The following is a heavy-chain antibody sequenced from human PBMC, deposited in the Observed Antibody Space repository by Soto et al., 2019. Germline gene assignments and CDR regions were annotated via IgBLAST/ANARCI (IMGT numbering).Heavy chain of an antibody. J-gene: IGHJ4*02. CDR3: ARDLGPYDILTGPLGY. V-gene: IGHV1-69*13. D-gene: IGHD3-9*01. CDR1: GGTFSSYA. CDR2: IIPIFGTA. Sequence: ASVKVSCKASGGTFSSYAISWVRQAPGQGLEWMGGIIPIFGTANYAQKFQGRVTITADESTSTAYMELSSLRSEDTAVYYCARDLGPYDILTGPLGYWGQGTLVTVSS.